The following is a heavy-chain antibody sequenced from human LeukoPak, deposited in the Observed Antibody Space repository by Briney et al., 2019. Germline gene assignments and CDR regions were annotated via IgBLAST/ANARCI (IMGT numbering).Heavy chain of an antibody. CDR3: ARDAELMMQAYNWFDP. Sequence: SVKVSCKASGGTFSSYAISWVRQAPGQGLEWMGGIVPVYETTDYAQKFQGRMSITADEGTSTVYMELISLKSGDTAIYYCARDAELMMQAYNWFDPWGQGTPVTVSS. V-gene: IGHV1-69*13. CDR1: GGTFSSYA. J-gene: IGHJ5*02. CDR2: IVPVYETT. D-gene: IGHD3-10*01.